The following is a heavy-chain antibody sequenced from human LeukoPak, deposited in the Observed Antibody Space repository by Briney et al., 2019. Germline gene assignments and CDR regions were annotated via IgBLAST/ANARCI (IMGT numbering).Heavy chain of an antibody. J-gene: IGHJ5*02. CDR1: GFTFSSYA. CDR2: ISYDGSNK. D-gene: IGHD3-22*01. Sequence: PGGSLRLSCAASGFTFSSYAMHWVRQAPGKGLEWVAVISYDGSNKYYADSVKGRFTISRDNSKNTLYLQMNSLRAEDTAVYYCARDPYYYDSSGYFDHWGQGTLVTVSS. CDR3: ARDPYYYDSSGYFDH. V-gene: IGHV3-30-3*01.